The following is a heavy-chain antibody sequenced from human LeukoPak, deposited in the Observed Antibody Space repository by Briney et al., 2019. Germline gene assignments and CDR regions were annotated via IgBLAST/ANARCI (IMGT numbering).Heavy chain of an antibody. CDR1: GGSISSYY. CDR3: ARVPRQGQLPEIHFDY. J-gene: IGHJ4*02. CDR2: IYYSGST. V-gene: IGHV4-59*01. Sequence: KPSETLSLTCTVSGGSISSYYWSWIRQPPGKGLEWIGYIYYSGSTNYNPSLKSRVTISVDTSKNRFSLKLSSVTAADTAVYYCARVPRQGQLPEIHFDYWGQGTLVTVSS. D-gene: IGHD2-2*01.